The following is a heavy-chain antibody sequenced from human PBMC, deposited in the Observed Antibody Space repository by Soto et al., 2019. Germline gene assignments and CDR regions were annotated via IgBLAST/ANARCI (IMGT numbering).Heavy chain of an antibody. J-gene: IGHJ6*02. V-gene: IGHV4-59*12. Sequence: QVQLQESGPGLVKPSETLSLTCIVSGGSISSSYWSWIRRPPGKGLEWIGYIYYSGSTFYKPSLKSRLIISVDTSKNQFSLKLSSVTAADTAVYYCARDGGSQGYGMDVWGQGTTVTVSS. CDR1: GGSISSSY. CDR3: ARDGGSQGYGMDV. D-gene: IGHD1-26*01. CDR2: IYYSGST.